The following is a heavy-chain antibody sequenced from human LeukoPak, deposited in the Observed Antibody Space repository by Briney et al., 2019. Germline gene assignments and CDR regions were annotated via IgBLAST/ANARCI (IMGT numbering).Heavy chain of an antibody. CDR2: ISSSGTTI. J-gene: IGHJ4*02. D-gene: IGHD6-13*01. CDR3: ARLSRKFSGSLDY. V-gene: IGHV3-48*03. Sequence: PGGSLRLSCAASGFTLIDFEMTWVRQAPGKGLEWVSYISSSGTTIYNADSVMGRFTISRDNAKNSMYLLMNSLRAEDTAVYYCARLSRKFSGSLDYWGRGTLVTVSS. CDR1: GFTLIDFE.